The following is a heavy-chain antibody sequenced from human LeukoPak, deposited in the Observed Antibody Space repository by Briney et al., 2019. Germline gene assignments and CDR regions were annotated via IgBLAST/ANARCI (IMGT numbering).Heavy chain of an antibody. Sequence: GGSLRLSCAASGFTFSSYWMQWVRQAPGKGLVWVSRIRSDGSSTSYADSVKGRFTISRDNAKYTLYLQMNSLIAEDTAVYCCARNGGDNYGDLEYWGQGTLVTVSS. V-gene: IGHV3-74*01. D-gene: IGHD4-17*01. J-gene: IGHJ4*02. CDR3: ARNGGDNYGDLEY. CDR1: GFTFSSYW. CDR2: IRSDGSST.